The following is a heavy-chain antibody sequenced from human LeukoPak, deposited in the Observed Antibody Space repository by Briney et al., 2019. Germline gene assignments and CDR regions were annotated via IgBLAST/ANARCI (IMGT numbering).Heavy chain of an antibody. Sequence: PGGTLRLSCAASGFTFRNHGMNWVRQAPGKWLEWVSGISPSGGGTYYADSVKGRFTISRDNAKNSLYLQMNSLRAEDTAVYYCARDIYYYDSSGYYFPGGSDYWGQGTLVTVSS. V-gene: IGHV3-21*01. CDR3: ARDIYYYDSSGYYFPGGSDY. CDR1: GFTFRNHG. J-gene: IGHJ4*02. CDR2: ISPSGGGT. D-gene: IGHD3-22*01.